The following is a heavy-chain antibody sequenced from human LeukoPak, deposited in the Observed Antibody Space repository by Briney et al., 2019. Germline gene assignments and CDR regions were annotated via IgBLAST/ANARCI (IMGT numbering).Heavy chain of an antibody. J-gene: IGHJ4*02. CDR3: ARGRSGYSYGPHY. Sequence: GGSLRLSCAASGFTFSSYAMSWVRQAPGKGLEWVSAISGSGGSTYYADSVKGRFTISRDNSKNSLYLQMNSLRAEDTAVYYCARGRSGYSYGPHYWGQGTLVTVSS. CDR2: ISGSGGST. D-gene: IGHD5-18*01. CDR1: GFTFSSYA. V-gene: IGHV3-23*01.